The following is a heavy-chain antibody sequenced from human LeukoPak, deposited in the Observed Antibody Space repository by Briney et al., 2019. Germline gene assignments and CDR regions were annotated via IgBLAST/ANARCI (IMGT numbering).Heavy chain of an antibody. CDR2: ISSSSSYI. CDR3: ARAAEPTAMRYYYYYMDV. CDR1: GFTFSSYS. Sequence: SGGSLRLSCAASGFTFSSYSMNWVRQAPGKGLEWVSSISSSSSYIYYADSVKGRFTISRDNAKNSLYLQMNSLRAEDTAVYYCARAAEPTAMRYYYYYMDVWGKGTTVTISS. D-gene: IGHD5-18*01. V-gene: IGHV3-21*01. J-gene: IGHJ6*03.